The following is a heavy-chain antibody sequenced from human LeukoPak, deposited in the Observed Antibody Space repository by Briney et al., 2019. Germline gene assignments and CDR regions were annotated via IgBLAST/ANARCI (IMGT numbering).Heavy chain of an antibody. CDR1: GFPFSSYG. J-gene: IGHJ4*02. CDR3: ARDGSGSGNYYNVAGFDY. D-gene: IGHD3-10*01. Sequence: GGSLRLSCAASGFPFSSYGMNWVRQAPGKGLEWVSYISSSGSTIYYANSVKGRFTISRDNAKNSLYLQMNSLRAEDTAVYYCARDGSGSGNYYNVAGFDYWGQGTLVTVSS. CDR2: ISSSGSTI. V-gene: IGHV3-48*04.